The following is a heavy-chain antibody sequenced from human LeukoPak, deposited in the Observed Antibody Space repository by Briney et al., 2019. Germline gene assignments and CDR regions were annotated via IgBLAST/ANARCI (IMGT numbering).Heavy chain of an antibody. Sequence: PGGSLRLSCAASGFTFSSYWMHWVRQAPGKGLVWVSRISTDGISTTYADSVKGRFTISRDNSKNTLYLQMNSLRAEDTAVYYCARGLSGYASSLGYWGQGTLVTVSS. J-gene: IGHJ4*02. V-gene: IGHV3-74*01. D-gene: IGHD2-2*01. CDR1: GFTFSSYW. CDR2: ISTDGIST. CDR3: ARGLSGYASSLGY.